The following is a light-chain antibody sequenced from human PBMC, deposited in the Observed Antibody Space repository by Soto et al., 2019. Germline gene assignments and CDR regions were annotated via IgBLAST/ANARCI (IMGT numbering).Light chain of an antibody. CDR3: QQYNSSPP. CDR1: QRISSW. V-gene: IGKV1-5*03. J-gene: IGKJ1*01. Sequence: DIQMTQSPSTLSASVGDRVTITCRASQRISSWLAWYQQKPGKAPKLLIYKASSLESGLPSRFSGSGSGTEFTLTISSLQPDDFATYYFQQYNSSPPFGQGTKVEI. CDR2: KAS.